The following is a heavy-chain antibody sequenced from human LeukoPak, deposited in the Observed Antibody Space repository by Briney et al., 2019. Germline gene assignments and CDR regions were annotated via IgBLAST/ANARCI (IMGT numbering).Heavy chain of an antibody. CDR2: ISTISSTI. Sequence: AGSLSLSCAASGCTISSYSMNWVRQPPAKRLEWGSYISTISSTIYYADSVKGRFTISRDNANNSLYLQMNILRDEDTAVYYCASLHISASTVSYGMDVWGQGTTVTVSS. J-gene: IGHJ6*02. D-gene: IGHD4-17*01. CDR3: ASLHISASTVSYGMDV. V-gene: IGHV3-48*02. CDR1: GCTISSYS.